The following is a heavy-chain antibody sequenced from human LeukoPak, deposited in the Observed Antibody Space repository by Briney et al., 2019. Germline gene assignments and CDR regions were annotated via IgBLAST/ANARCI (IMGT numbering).Heavy chain of an antibody. CDR3: ARVQEQWLAREYYYDSSGYMGFY. D-gene: IGHD3-22*01. CDR2: INPNSGGT. J-gene: IGHJ4*02. V-gene: IGHV1-2*02. Sequence: ASVKVSCKASGYTFTGYYMHWVRQAPGQGLEWMGWINPNSGGTNYAQKFQGRVTMTRDTSISTAYMELSRLRSDDTAVYYCARVQEQWLAREYYYDSSGYMGFYWGQGTLVTVSS. CDR1: GYTFTGYY.